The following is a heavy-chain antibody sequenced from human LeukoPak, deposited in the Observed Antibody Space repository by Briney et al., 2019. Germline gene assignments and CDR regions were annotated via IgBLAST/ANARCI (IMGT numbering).Heavy chain of an antibody. D-gene: IGHD5-18*01. CDR1: GFTFSDYY. Sequence: PGGSLRLSCAASGFTFSDYYMSWIRQAPGKGLEWISYISSSGSTIYHADSVKGRFTISRDNAKNSLYLQMNSLRAEDTAVYYCARDRLVDTAGEFDYWGRGTLVTVSS. CDR3: ARDRLVDTAGEFDY. CDR2: ISSSGSTI. J-gene: IGHJ4*02. V-gene: IGHV3-11*01.